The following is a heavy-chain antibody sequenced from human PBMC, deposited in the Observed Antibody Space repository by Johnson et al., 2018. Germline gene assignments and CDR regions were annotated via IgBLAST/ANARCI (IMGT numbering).Heavy chain of an antibody. CDR2: IIYTGGTT. J-gene: IGHJ3*02. V-gene: IGHV3-23*03. CDR3: AKTLWFGEFGGDAFDM. Sequence: VQLVESGGGLVQPGGSLRVSCAASGFTLTNYAMNWVRHAPGKGLEWVSIIYTGGTTDYADSVKGRFTISRDNSKNMLYLQMNSLGAEDTAVYDCAKTLWFGEFGGDAFDMWGQGTRVTVSS. D-gene: IGHD3-10*01. CDR1: GFTLTNYA.